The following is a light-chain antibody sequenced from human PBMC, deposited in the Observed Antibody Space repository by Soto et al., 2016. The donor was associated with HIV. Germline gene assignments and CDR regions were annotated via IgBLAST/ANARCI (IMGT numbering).Light chain of an antibody. J-gene: IGKJ4*01. V-gene: IGKV1-16*02. Sequence: DIQMTQSPSSLSASVGDTVTITCRASQDINNYLAWFQQKPGIAPKSLIYGASTLQSGVSSKFSGSRSGTDFALTISSLQPEDFATYFCQQYKTYPLTFGGGTKVQIK. CDR3: QQYKTYPLT. CDR1: QDINNY. CDR2: GAS.